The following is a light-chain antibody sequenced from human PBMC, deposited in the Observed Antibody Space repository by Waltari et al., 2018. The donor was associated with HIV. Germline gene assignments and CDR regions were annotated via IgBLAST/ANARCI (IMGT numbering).Light chain of an antibody. CDR3: QSFDSSLTTSGVI. V-gene: IGLV1-40*01. Sequence: QSVLTQPPSVSGAPGQRVTISCPGSSSNIGAGYAVHRYQQLPGTAPKLLIYANINRPSGVPDRFSGSKSGSSASLAITGLQAEDEAHYYCQSFDSSLTTSGVIFGGGTKLTVL. CDR1: SSNIGAGYA. J-gene: IGLJ2*01. CDR2: ANI.